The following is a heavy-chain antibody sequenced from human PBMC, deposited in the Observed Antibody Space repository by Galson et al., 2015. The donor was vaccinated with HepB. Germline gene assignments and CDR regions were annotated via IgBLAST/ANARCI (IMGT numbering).Heavy chain of an antibody. CDR2: IRSKANSYAT. CDR1: GFTFSGSA. V-gene: IGHV3-73*01. J-gene: IGHJ4*02. Sequence: SLRLSCAASGFTFSGSAMHWVRQASGKGLEWVGRIRSKANSYATAYAAPVKGRFTISRDDSKNTAYLQMNSLKTEDTAVYYCTQQWLPHYWGQGTLVTVSS. CDR3: TQQWLPHY. D-gene: IGHD6-19*01.